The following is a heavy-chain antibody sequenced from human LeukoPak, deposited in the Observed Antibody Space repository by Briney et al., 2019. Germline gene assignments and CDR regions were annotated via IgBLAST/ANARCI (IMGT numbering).Heavy chain of an antibody. CDR2: ISTSGSSI. V-gene: IGHV3-48*03. D-gene: IGHD4/OR15-4a*01. CDR1: GFTFSTYE. CDR3: AKGGNYGEPNYFDY. Sequence: PGGSLRLSCAASGFTFSTYEINWVRQAPGKGLEWLSHISTSGSSIHYADSVKGRFTISRDNAKNSLYLQMNSLRAEDMALYYCAKGGNYGEPNYFDYWGQGTLVTVSS. J-gene: IGHJ4*02.